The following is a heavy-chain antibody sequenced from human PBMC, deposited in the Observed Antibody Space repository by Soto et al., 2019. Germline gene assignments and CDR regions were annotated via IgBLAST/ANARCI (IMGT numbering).Heavy chain of an antibody. CDR2: IYYSGST. J-gene: IGHJ4*02. CDR3: ARGRGDYCSSTSCYAGFGVPFDY. CDR1: GGSISSGGYY. V-gene: IGHV4-31*03. Sequence: QVQLQESGPGLVKPSQTLSLTCTVSGGSISSGGYYWSWIRQHPGKGLEWIGYIYYSGSTYYNPSLKSRVTISVDTSKNQFSLKLSSVTAADTAVYYCARGRGDYCSSTSCYAGFGVPFDYWGQGTLVTVSS. D-gene: IGHD2-2*01.